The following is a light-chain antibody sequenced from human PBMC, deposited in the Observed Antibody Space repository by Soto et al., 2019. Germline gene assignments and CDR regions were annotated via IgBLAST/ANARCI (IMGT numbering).Light chain of an antibody. Sequence: DIQMTQSPSFLSASVGDRVTITCRASQSIGKHLNWYQQKPGKAPKFLIYGASTLQSGVPSRFTGSGSGTDFTLTVNSLQAEDFATYYCQRYNNWPLTFGGGTKVESK. CDR1: QSIGKH. CDR3: QRYNNWPLT. V-gene: IGKV1-39*02. J-gene: IGKJ4*01. CDR2: GAS.